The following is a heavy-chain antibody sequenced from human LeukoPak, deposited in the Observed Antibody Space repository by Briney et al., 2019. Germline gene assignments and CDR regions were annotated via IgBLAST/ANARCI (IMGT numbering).Heavy chain of an antibody. D-gene: IGHD3-3*01. CDR2: IWHDSRNE. J-gene: IGHJ5*01. V-gene: IGHV3-33*08. Sequence: GRCLRLSCAACGFHFSNYALHGVSQAPAKGREWVAVIWHDSRNEYYMNSVKGRFTISRDNPNNRLYVEKNSLRSESTAVYICARVMYDLWSPRYPVAFNSCGQGTPVIAS. CDR1: GFHFSNYA. CDR3: ARVMYDLWSPRYPVAFNS.